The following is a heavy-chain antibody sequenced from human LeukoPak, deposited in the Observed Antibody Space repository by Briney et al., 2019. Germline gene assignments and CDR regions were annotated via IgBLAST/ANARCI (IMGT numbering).Heavy chain of an antibody. D-gene: IGHD3/OR15-3a*01. CDR3: ARLEKVDFMTYHYFPF. CDR2: ISYTETT. J-gene: IGHJ2*01. V-gene: IGHV4-59*01. CDR1: GVSITSDY. Sequence: PSETLSLTCTVSGVSITSDYWSWIRQPPGKGLEFVAYISYTETTNYNPSLKSRATISIDTSKNQFSLILNSVTAADTAIYYCARLEKVDFMTYHYFPFWGRGTLVTVSS.